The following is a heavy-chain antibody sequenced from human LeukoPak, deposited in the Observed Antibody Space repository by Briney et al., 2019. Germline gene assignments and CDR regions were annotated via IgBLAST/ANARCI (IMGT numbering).Heavy chain of an antibody. J-gene: IGHJ6*03. V-gene: IGHV4-59*12. Sequence: PSETLSLTCTVSGGSISSYYWSWIRQSPGKGLECIGYIHYTGSTNYNPSLKSRVTISVDTSKNQFSLKLSSVTAADTAVYYCARGGRDRAYYYYYYMDVWGKGTTVTVSS. D-gene: IGHD1-26*01. CDR2: IHYTGST. CDR1: GGSISSYY. CDR3: ARGGRDRAYYYYYYMDV.